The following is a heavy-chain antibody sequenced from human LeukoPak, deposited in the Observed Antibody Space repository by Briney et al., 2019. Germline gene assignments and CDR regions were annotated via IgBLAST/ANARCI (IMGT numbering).Heavy chain of an antibody. J-gene: IGHJ6*02. CDR1: GFTFGDHA. D-gene: IGHD5-18*01. CDR2: IRSKTYGGTT. V-gene: IGHV3-49*04. CDR3: TRGPTQQWLYYGMDV. Sequence: PGRSLRLSCTASGFTFGDHAMSWVRQAPGKGLEWVGFIRSKTYGGTTEYAASVKGRFTISRDDSKSVAYLQMNSQKTEDTAVYYCTRGPTQQWLYYGMDVWGQGTTVTVSS.